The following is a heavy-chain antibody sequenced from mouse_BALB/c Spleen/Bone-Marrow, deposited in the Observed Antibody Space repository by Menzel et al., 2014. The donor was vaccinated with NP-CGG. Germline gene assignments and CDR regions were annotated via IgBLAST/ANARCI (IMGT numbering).Heavy chain of an antibody. CDR2: ISNGGGST. CDR3: ATGTFAY. CDR1: GFTFSSYT. Sequence: KLMESGGGLVQPGGSLKLSCAASGFTFSSYTMSWVRQTPEKRLEWVAYISNGGGSTYYPDTVKGRFTISRDNAKNTLYLQMSSLKSEDTAMYYCATGTFAYWGQGTLVTVSA. V-gene: IGHV5-12-2*01. D-gene: IGHD4-1*01. J-gene: IGHJ3*01.